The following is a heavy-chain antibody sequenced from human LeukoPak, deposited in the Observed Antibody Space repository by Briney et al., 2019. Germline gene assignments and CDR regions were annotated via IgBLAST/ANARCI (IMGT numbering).Heavy chain of an antibody. CDR2: INPSGGST. D-gene: IGHD6-19*01. CDR3: AREYSGWYTPYYYYYGMDV. J-gene: IGHJ6*02. CDR1: GCTFPSYY. V-gene: IGHV1-46*01. Sequence: ASVKVSCQASGCTFPSYYMHWVRQAPAQGLAWMGIINPSGGSTSYAQKFQGRVNMTRDTSTSTVYMELSSLRSEDTAVYYCAREYSGWYTPYYYYYGMDVWGQGTTVTVSS.